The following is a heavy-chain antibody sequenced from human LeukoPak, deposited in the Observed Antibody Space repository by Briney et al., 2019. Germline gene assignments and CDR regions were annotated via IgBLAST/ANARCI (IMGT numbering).Heavy chain of an antibody. J-gene: IGHJ4*02. Sequence: GGSLRLSCAASGFTFSNAWMSWVRQAPGKGLEWVGRIKSKTDGGTTDYAAPVKGRFTISRDDSKNTLYLQMNSLKTEDTAVYYCTTSGDDSGYVIFDYWGQGTLVTVSS. CDR3: TTSGDDSGYVIFDY. V-gene: IGHV3-15*01. CDR1: GFTFSNAW. CDR2: IKSKTDGGTT. D-gene: IGHD5-12*01.